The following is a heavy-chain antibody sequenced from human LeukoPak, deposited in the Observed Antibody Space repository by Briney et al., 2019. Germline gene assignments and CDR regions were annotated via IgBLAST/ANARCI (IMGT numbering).Heavy chain of an antibody. CDR2: IYSGGST. Sequence: GGSLRLSCAASGFTVSSNYMSWVRQAPGKGLEWASVIYSGGSTYYADSVKGRFTISRDNSKNTLYLQMNSLRAEDTAVYYCARGYCSSTSCPLNPWGQGTLVTVSS. J-gene: IGHJ5*02. CDR3: ARGYCSSTSCPLNP. CDR1: GFTVSSNY. D-gene: IGHD2-2*01. V-gene: IGHV3-66*01.